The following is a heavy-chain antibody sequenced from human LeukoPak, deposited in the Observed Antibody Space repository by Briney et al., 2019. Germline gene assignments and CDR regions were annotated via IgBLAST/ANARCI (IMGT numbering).Heavy chain of an antibody. CDR2: INPNSGGT. J-gene: IGHJ3*02. CDR1: GYTFTGYY. D-gene: IGHD3-9*01. V-gene: IGHV1-2*02. CDR3: ARDPLLRYFDWLLSESAFDI. Sequence: ASVKVSCKASGYTFTGYYMHWVRQAPGQGLEWMGWINPNSGGTNYAQKFQGGVTMTRDTSISTAYMELSRLRSDDTAVYYCARDPLLRYFDWLLSESAFDIWGQGTMVTVSS.